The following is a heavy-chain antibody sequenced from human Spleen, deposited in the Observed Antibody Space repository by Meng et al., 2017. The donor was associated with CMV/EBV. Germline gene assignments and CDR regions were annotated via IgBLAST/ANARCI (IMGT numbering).Heavy chain of an antibody. D-gene: IGHD2-2*01. Sequence: GGSLRLSCAASGFTFSGYSMSWVRQAPGKGLEWVSSMGFRSGHISYAKSLEGRFTISRDNAKNSLFLQLNSLRAEDTAVYFCAREGYQVATPAPYFDFWGQGTLVTVSS. J-gene: IGHJ4*02. CDR1: GFTFSGYS. V-gene: IGHV3-21*01. CDR3: AREGYQVATPAPYFDF. CDR2: MGFRSGHI.